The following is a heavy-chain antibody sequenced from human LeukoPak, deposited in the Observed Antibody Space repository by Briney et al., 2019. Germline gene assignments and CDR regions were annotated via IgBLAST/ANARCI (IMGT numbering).Heavy chain of an antibody. J-gene: IGHJ6*03. CDR2: IYYSGST. D-gene: IGHD6-13*01. V-gene: IGHV4-59*01. CDR1: GGSISSYY. CDR3: ARARGSSSLHYYYYMDV. Sequence: SETLSLTCTVSGGSISSYYWSWIRQPPGKGLEWIGYIYYSGSTNYNPSLKSRVTISVDTSKNQFSLKLSSVTAADTAAYYCARARGSSSLHYYYYMDVWGKGTTVTVSS.